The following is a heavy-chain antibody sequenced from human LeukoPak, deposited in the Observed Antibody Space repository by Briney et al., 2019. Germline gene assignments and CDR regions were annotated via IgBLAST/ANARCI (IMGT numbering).Heavy chain of an antibody. CDR3: ARDLSPVVRASPMGY. Sequence: GTSLRPSCAASGFTFTTYGMHWVRQAPGKGLEWVALITYDGYYKYYSDSVKGRFTISSDTSKNTPYLQMNSLRAEDTAVYYCARDLSPVVRASPMGYWGQGTPVTVSS. D-gene: IGHD3-10*01. V-gene: IGHV3-30*03. J-gene: IGHJ4*02. CDR2: ITYDGYYK. CDR1: GFTFTTYG.